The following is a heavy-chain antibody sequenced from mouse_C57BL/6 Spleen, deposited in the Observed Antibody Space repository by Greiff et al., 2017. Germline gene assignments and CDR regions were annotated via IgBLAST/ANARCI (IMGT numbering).Heavy chain of an antibody. CDR2: ISSGGSYT. CDR3: ARLPTGTEIDY. Sequence: EVKLVESGGDLVKPGGSLKLSCAASGFTFSSYGMSWVRQTPDKRLEWVATISSGGSYTYYPDSVKGRFTISRDNAKNTLYLQLSSLKSEDTAMYYWARLPTGTEIDYWGQGTTLTVSS. D-gene: IGHD4-1*02. J-gene: IGHJ2*01. CDR1: GFTFSSYG. V-gene: IGHV5-6*01.